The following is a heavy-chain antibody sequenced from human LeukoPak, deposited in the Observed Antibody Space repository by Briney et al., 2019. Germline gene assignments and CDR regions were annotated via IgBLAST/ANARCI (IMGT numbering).Heavy chain of an antibody. CDR2: IYYSGST. CDR1: GGSISSYY. Sequence: SETLSLTCTVSGGSISSYYWSWIRQPPGKGLEYIGHIYYSGSTNYNPSLKSRVIMSVDPSKSQFSLKLSSVTAADTAVYYCARGVYIAAAQYGYWGQGTLVTVSS. D-gene: IGHD6-13*01. V-gene: IGHV4-59*01. J-gene: IGHJ4*02. CDR3: ARGVYIAAAQYGY.